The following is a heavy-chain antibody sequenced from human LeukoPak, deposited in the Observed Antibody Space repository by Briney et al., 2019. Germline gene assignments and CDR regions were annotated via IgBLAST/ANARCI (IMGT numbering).Heavy chain of an antibody. CDR2: INPNSGGT. V-gene: IGHV1-2*02. D-gene: IGHD6-13*01. Sequence: ASVKVSCKASGYTFTGYYMHWVRQAPGQGLEWMGWINPNSGGTNYAQKFQGRVTMTRDTSISTAYMELSRLRSDDTAVYYCARDRGPRIAAAGTSDYWGQGTLVTVSS. J-gene: IGHJ4*02. CDR3: ARDRGPRIAAAGTSDY. CDR1: GYTFTGYY.